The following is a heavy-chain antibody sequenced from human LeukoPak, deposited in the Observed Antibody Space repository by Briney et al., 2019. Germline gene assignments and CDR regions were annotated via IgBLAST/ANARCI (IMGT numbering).Heavy chain of an antibody. D-gene: IGHD3-22*01. CDR2: IKQDGSEK. J-gene: IGHJ4*02. CDR3: ARGDYYDSSGYYSDY. CDR1: GFTFSSYW. V-gene: IGHV3-7*01. Sequence: GGSLRLSCAASGFTFSSYWMSWVRQAPGKGLEWVANIKQDGSEKYYVDSVKGRFTISRDNAKNSLYLQMNSLRAEDTAVYYCARGDYYDSSGYYSDYWGQGTLVTVSS.